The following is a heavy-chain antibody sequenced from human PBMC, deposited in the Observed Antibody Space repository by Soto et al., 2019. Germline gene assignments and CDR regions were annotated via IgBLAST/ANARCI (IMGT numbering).Heavy chain of an antibody. J-gene: IGHJ4*02. D-gene: IGHD6-19*01. CDR1: GGSISSGCYS. CDR2: IHYTGGT. Sequence: PSETLSLTCAVSGGSISSGCYSWSWIRQPPGKGLEWIGNIHYTGGTNYNPSLKSRLTISLDTSKIQISLQLTSVTAADTAIYYCARRTKLGTAWYPDCWGQRTLVTVSS. V-gene: IGHV4-61*01. CDR3: ARRTKLGTAWYPDC.